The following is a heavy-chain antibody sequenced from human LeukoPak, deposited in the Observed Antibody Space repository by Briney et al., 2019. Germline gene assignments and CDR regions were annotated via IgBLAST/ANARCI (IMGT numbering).Heavy chain of an antibody. CDR1: GGSISSHY. CDR2: IYYSGST. J-gene: IGHJ6*03. CDR3: ARSTGTEYYYYYYYMDV. Sequence: SETLSLTCTVSGGSISSHYWSWIRQPPGKGLEWIGYIYYSGSTNCNPSLKSRVTISVDTSKNQFSLKLCSVTAADTAVYYCARSTGTEYYYYYYYMDVWGKGTTVTVSS. D-gene: IGHD1-1*01. V-gene: IGHV4-59*11.